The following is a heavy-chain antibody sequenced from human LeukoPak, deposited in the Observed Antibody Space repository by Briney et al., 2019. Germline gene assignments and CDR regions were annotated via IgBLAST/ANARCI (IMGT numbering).Heavy chain of an antibody. CDR2: IRQDGSEK. V-gene: IGHV3-7*01. CDR1: GFTFSDYW. CDR3: ARDGTAAGLYFDL. D-gene: IGHD6-13*01. Sequence: GGSLRLSCGVSGFTFSDYWMNWVRQAPGKGLEWVASIRQDGSEKIYVDSVKGRFTISRDNTKNFLYLQMSSLTAEDTAVYYCARDGTAAGLYFDLWGQGTLVTVSS. J-gene: IGHJ4*01.